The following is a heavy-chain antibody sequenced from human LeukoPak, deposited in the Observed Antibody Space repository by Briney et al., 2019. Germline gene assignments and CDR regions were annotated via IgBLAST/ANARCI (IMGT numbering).Heavy chain of an antibody. V-gene: IGHV3-9*01. CDR1: GFTFDDYA. CDR3: AKDNRYYDFWSGYFDY. Sequence: GRSLRLSCAASGFTFDDYAMHWVRQAPGKGLEWVSGISWNSGSIGYADSVKGRFTISRDNAKNSLYLRMNSLRAEDTALYYCAKDNRYYDFWSGYFDYWGQGTLVTVSS. CDR2: ISWNSGSI. J-gene: IGHJ4*02. D-gene: IGHD3-3*01.